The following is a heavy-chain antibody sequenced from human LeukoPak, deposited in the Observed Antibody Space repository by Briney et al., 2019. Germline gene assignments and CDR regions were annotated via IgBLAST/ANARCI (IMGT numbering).Heavy chain of an antibody. CDR3: ARDSATYCSGGSCYLFDY. J-gene: IGHJ4*02. Sequence: KPSETLSLTCTVSGGSVSSGGYYWSWIRQNPGKGLEWIGYIYYSGSTYYNPSLKSRVTISVDTSKNQFSLKLSSVTAADTAVYYCARDSATYCSGGSCYLFDYWGQGTLVTVSS. CDR1: GGSVSSGGYY. V-gene: IGHV4-31*03. D-gene: IGHD2-15*01. CDR2: IYYSGST.